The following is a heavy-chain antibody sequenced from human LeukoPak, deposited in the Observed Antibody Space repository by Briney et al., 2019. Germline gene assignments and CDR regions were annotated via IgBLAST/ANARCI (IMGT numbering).Heavy chain of an antibody. CDR2: IYSGGGT. CDR3: AKDSYGMDV. Sequence: PGGSLRLSCAASGFTVSSNYMSWVRQAPGKGLEWASVIYSGGGTYYADSVKGRFTISRDNSRTTLYLQMSSLRAEDTAVYYCAKDSYGMDVWGQGTTVTVSS. V-gene: IGHV3-66*01. J-gene: IGHJ6*02. CDR1: GFTVSSNY. D-gene: IGHD2-15*01.